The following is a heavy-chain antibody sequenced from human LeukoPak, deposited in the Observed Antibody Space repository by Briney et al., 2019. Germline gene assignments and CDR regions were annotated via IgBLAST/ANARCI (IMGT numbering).Heavy chain of an antibody. CDR2: IHYSGKI. D-gene: IGHD5-18*01. V-gene: IGHV4-31*03. Sequence: PSQTLSLTCTVSVGSISIGGYYWSWIRQHPGKGLGWIGYIHYSGKIYYDPSLKSRVTISVDTSKNQFSLKLNSVTAADTAVYYCASTPDKGYSYGFSPFDYWGQGTLVTVSS. J-gene: IGHJ4*02. CDR1: VGSISIGGYY. CDR3: ASTPDKGYSYGFSPFDY.